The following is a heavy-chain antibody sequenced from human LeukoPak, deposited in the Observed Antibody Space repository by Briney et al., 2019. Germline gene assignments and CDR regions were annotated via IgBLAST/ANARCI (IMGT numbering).Heavy chain of an antibody. D-gene: IGHD3-3*01. CDR2: ISAYNGNT. CDR1: GYTFTSYG. V-gene: IGHV1-18*01. J-gene: IGHJ5*02. Sequence: GASVKVSCKASGYTFTSYGISWVRQAPGQGLEWMGWISAYNGNTNYAQKLQGRVTMTTDTSTSTAYMELRSLRSDDTAVYYCARNIPESITIFGVVLGKKFDWFDPWGQGTLVTVSA. CDR3: ARNIPESITIFGVVLGKKFDWFDP.